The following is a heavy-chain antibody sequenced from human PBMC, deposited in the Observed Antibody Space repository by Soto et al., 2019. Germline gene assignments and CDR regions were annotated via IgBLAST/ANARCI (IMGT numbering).Heavy chain of an antibody. J-gene: IGHJ3*02. D-gene: IGHD3-10*01. Sequence: GASVKVSCKASGGTFSSYAISWVRQAPGQGLEWMGGIIPIFGTANYAQKFQGRVTITADESTSTAYMELSSLRSEDTAVYYCARDLIRDLFDAFDIWGQGTMVTVS. CDR3: ARDLIRDLFDAFDI. V-gene: IGHV1-69*13. CDR1: GGTFSSYA. CDR2: IIPIFGTA.